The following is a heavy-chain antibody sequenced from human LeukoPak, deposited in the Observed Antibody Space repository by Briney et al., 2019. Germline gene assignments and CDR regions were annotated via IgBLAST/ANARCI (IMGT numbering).Heavy chain of an antibody. Sequence: ASVKVSCKASGYTFTGYYMHWVRQAPGQGLEWMGRINPNSGGTNYAQKFQGRVTTTRDTSISAAYMELSRLRSDDTAVYYCARDGYGAPPPPFDYWGQGTLVTVSS. V-gene: IGHV1-2*06. CDR2: INPNSGGT. CDR3: ARDGYGAPPPPFDY. J-gene: IGHJ4*02. CDR1: GYTFTGYY. D-gene: IGHD4-17*01.